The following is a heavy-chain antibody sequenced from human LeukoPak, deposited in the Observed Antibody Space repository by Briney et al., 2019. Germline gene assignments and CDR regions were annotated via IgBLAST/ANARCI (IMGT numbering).Heavy chain of an antibody. J-gene: IGHJ5*02. V-gene: IGHV1-69*13. CDR2: IIPIFGTA. Sequence: SVKVSCKASGYTFTSYYMHWVRQAPGQGLEWMGGIIPIFGTANYAQKFQGRVTITADESTSTAYMELSSLRSEDTAVYYCAKSMVRGVIISWFDPWGQGTLVTVSS. CDR3: AKSMVRGVIISWFDP. D-gene: IGHD3-10*01. CDR1: GYTFTSYY.